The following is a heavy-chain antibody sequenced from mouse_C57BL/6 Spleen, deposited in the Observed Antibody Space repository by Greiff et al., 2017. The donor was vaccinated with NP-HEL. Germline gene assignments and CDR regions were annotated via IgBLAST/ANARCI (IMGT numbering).Heavy chain of an antibody. V-gene: IGHV5-17*01. CDR3: ARPGSRRYFDV. CDR1: GFTFSDYG. Sequence: DVKLQESGGGLVKPGGSLKLSCAASGFTFSDYGMHWVRQAPEKGLEWVAYISSGSSTIYYADTVKGRFTISRDNAKNTLFLQLTSLRSEDTAVYYCARPGSRRYFDVWGTGTTVTVSS. D-gene: IGHD3-2*02. CDR2: ISSGSSTI. J-gene: IGHJ1*03.